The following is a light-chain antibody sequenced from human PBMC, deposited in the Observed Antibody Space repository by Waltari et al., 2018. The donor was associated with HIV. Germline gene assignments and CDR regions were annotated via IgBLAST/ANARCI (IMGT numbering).Light chain of an antibody. CDR2: EDT. V-gene: IGLV3-1*01. CDR3: QAWDSGTVI. J-gene: IGLJ2*01. Sequence: SYELTQPPSVSVSPGQPATIACSGNKLENKYIAWYQQRADQSPVLVIYEDTKRPSGVPERFSGSNSGNTATLTINGTQAVDEADYHCQAWDSGTVIFGGGTRLTVL. CDR1: KLENKY.